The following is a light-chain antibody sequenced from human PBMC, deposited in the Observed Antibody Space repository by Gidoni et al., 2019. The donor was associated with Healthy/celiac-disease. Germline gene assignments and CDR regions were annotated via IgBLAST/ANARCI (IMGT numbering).Light chain of an antibody. CDR2: DVS. J-gene: IGLJ7*01. V-gene: IGLV2-14*03. Sequence: QSALPQPASVSGSPGQSLTISCTGTSSDDGGYNYGSWYQQHPGKAPKLMIYDVSNRPSGVSNRFSGSKSGNTASLTISGLQAEDEADYYCSSYTSSSTHAVFGGGTQLTVL. CDR1: SSDDGGYNY. CDR3: SSYTSSSTHAV.